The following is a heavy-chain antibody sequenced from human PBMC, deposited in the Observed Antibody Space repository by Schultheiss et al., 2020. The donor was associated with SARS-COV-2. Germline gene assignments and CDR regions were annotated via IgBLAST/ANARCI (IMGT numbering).Heavy chain of an antibody. CDR1: GGSFSGYY. CDR3: ARVISVDEWFGEFNYGMDV. CDR2: IIHSGST. Sequence: SETLSLTCAVSGGSFSGYYWNWLRQPPGKGLEWIGEIIHSGSTYDNPSLKSRVTISVDTSKNQFSLKLSSVTAADTAVYYCARVISVDEWFGEFNYGMDVWGQGTTVTVSS. D-gene: IGHD3-10*01. V-gene: IGHV4-34*12. J-gene: IGHJ6*02.